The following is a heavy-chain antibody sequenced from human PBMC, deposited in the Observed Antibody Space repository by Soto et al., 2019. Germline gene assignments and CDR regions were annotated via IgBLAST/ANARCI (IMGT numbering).Heavy chain of an antibody. CDR2: IVVASGQT. D-gene: IGHD2-15*01. J-gene: IGHJ6*02. V-gene: IGHV1-58*02. CDR1: GSGFISSG. Sequence: SVKVSCKASGSGFISSGIQWVRQARGQRLEWIGWIVVASGQTNYAQNFRGRVAITRDTSTATAYIELTGLTSEDTAVYFCSADRPDIGVGWWVWGQGTTVTVSS. CDR3: SADRPDIGVGWWV.